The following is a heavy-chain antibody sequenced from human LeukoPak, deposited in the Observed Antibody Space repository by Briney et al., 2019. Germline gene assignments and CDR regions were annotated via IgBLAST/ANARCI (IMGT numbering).Heavy chain of an antibody. V-gene: IGHV3-23*01. D-gene: IGHD2-2*01. CDR1: GFTFSSYA. CDR2: ISNSGGDT. J-gene: IGHJ4*02. Sequence: SGGSLRLSCAASGFTFSSYAMSWVRQAPGKGLEWVAAISNSGGDTFYSDSGKGRFTIARDNSKNTLYLQMNSLRAEDTAVYYCARIPYCSSTNCYPSDYWGQGTLVTVSS. CDR3: ARIPYCSSTNCYPSDY.